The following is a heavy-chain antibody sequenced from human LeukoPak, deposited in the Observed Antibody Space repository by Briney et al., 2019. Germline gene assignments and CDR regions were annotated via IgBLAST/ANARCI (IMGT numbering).Heavy chain of an antibody. CDR3: ARLLPPVPGYSRYDRGNYFDD. Sequence: SETLSLTCTVSGGSITNYYWSWIRQPPGKGLEWIGYIYYSGTTNYNLSLKSRVTMSLDTSKNHFSLRLTSVTAADTAVYYYARLLPPVPGYSRYDRGNYFDDWGLGTLVSVSS. CDR2: IYYSGTT. J-gene: IGHJ4*02. V-gene: IGHV4-59*12. D-gene: IGHD5-12*01. CDR1: GGSITNYY.